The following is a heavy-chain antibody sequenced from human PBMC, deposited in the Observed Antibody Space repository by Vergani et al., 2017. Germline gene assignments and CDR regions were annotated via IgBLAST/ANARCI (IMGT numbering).Heavy chain of an antibody. CDR1: GYSFSNSW. J-gene: IGHJ4*02. D-gene: IGHD5-24*01. CDR2: IYPGDSDT. CDR3: TRLGGDGYSMDY. V-gene: IGHV5-51*01. Sequence: EVQLVQSGAEVKKPGESLMISCQASGYSFSNSWIGWVRQLPGKGLEWMGIIYPGDSDTRDSPSSQGQVTISADKSISTAYLQWSSLKASDTAMFYCTRLGGDGYSMDYWGQGTLVTVSS.